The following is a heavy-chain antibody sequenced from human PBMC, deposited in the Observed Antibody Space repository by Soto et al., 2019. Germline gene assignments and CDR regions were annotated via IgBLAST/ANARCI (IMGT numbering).Heavy chain of an antibody. Sequence: GGSLRLSCAASGFTFSSYSMNWVRQAPGKGLEWVSSISSGSSYIYYADSVKGRFTISRDNAKNSLYLQMNSLRAEDTAVYYCARGDCSSTSCYTFWFDPWGQGTLVTVSS. CDR2: ISSGSSYI. CDR3: ARGDCSSTSCYTFWFDP. J-gene: IGHJ5*02. D-gene: IGHD2-2*02. CDR1: GFTFSSYS. V-gene: IGHV3-21*01.